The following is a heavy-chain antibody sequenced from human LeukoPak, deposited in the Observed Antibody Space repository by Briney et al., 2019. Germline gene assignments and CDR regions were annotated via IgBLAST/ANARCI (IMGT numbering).Heavy chain of an antibody. CDR2: IKEDGSAK. J-gene: IGHJ4*02. CDR3: ARDSSVGSGSYRF. CDR1: GFTFSRYW. V-gene: IGHV3-7*01. Sequence: PGGSLRLSCTASGFTFSRYWMTWVRQAPGKGLEWVANIKEDGSAKYYVDSMKGRFTISRDNAKNSLYLQINSLRDEDTAVYYCARDSSVGSGSYRFWGQGTLVTVSS. D-gene: IGHD3-10*01.